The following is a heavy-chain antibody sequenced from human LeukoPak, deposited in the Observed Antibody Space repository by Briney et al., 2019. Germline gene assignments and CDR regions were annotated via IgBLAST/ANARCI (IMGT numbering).Heavy chain of an antibody. J-gene: IGHJ4*02. V-gene: IGHV1-3*03. CDR2: INAGNGNT. CDR3: ARSISGWYYFDY. Sequence: ASVKVSCKASGYTFTSYAMHWVRQAPGQRLEWMGWINAGNGNTKYSQEFQGRVTITRDTSASTAYMELSSLRSEDMAVYYCARSISGWYYFDYWGQGTLVTVSS. CDR1: GYTFTSYA. D-gene: IGHD6-19*01.